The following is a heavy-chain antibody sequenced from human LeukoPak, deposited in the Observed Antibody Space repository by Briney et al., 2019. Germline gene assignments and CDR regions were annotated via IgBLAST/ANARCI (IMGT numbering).Heavy chain of an antibody. CDR2: SGDNT. Sequence: GGSLRLSCAASGFTFSSYAMSWVRQAPGKGLEWVSSSGDNTRYADSVKGRFTISRDKARNSLYLQMNSLRVEDTAVYYCARDHRYAFDNWGHGTLVTVSS. CDR3: ARDHRYAFDN. V-gene: IGHV3-23*01. D-gene: IGHD5-12*01. CDR1: GFTFSSYA. J-gene: IGHJ4*01.